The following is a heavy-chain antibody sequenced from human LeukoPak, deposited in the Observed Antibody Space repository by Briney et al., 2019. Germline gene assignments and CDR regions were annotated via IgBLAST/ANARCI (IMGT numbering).Heavy chain of an antibody. CDR2: ISHDASNK. CDR1: GFTFSSYG. CDR3: ARAPEGLIFDY. Sequence: PGGSLRLSCAASGFTFSSYGMHWVRQAPGKGLEWVAVISHDASNKYYADSVKGRFTISRHNSKNTLYLQMNSLRAEYTAVYYCARAPEGLIFDYWGQGTLVTVSS. V-gene: IGHV3-30*03. J-gene: IGHJ4*02. D-gene: IGHD6-19*01.